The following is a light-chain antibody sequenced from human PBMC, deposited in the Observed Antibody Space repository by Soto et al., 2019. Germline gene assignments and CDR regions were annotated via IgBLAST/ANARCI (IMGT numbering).Light chain of an antibody. CDR3: QSYDSRLTGSYV. J-gene: IGLJ1*01. CDR1: KSNIGAGFA. V-gene: IGLV1-40*01. CDR2: DNT. Sequence: QSVLTQPPSVSGASGQRVTISCTGRKSNIGAGFAVHWYQHIPGAAPRLLIYDNTDRPSGVPDRFSASTSGTSASLTINGLQAEDEGDYYCQSYDSRLTGSYVFGTGTKVTVL.